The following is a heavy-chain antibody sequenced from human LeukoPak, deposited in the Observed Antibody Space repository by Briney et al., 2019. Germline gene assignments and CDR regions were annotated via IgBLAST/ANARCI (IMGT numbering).Heavy chain of an antibody. Sequence: SEPLSLTCTVSYGSISDISYYWGWIRQPPGKGLEWIGSIYYSGRTYYNSSLKSRVTISVDTSKNQFSLKVTSVTAADTAVYYCARVYYSSSYDYWYFDLWGRGTLVTVSS. CDR3: ARVYYSSSYDYWYFDL. J-gene: IGHJ2*01. D-gene: IGHD6-13*01. CDR1: YGSISDISYY. V-gene: IGHV4-39*07. CDR2: IYYSGRT.